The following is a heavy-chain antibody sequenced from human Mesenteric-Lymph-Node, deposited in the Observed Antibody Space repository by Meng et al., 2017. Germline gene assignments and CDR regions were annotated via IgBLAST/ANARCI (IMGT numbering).Heavy chain of an antibody. V-gene: IGHV4-4*07. CDR1: GGSISSYS. Sequence: SETLSLTCTVSGGSISSYSWTWIRQPPGKGLEWIGRIYTSGSTNYNPSLKSRVTMSVDTSKNQFSLKLSSVTAADTAVYYCARDRNTMVRGVGFYYYGMDVWGQGTTVTVSS. J-gene: IGHJ6*02. CDR2: IYTSGST. D-gene: IGHD3-10*01. CDR3: ARDRNTMVRGVGFYYYGMDV.